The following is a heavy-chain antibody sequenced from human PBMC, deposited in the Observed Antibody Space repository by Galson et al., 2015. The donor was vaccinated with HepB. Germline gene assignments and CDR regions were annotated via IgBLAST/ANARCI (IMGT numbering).Heavy chain of an antibody. CDR3: ARTVLLWFGELLVWFDP. CDR1: GYTFTGYY. Sequence: SVKVSCKASGYTFTGYYMHWVRQAPGQGLEWMGWINPNSGNTGYAQKFQGRVTMTRNTSISTAYMELSSLRSEDTAVYYCARTVLLWFGELLVWFDPWGQGTLVTVSS. V-gene: IGHV1-8*02. CDR2: INPNSGNT. D-gene: IGHD3-10*01. J-gene: IGHJ5*02.